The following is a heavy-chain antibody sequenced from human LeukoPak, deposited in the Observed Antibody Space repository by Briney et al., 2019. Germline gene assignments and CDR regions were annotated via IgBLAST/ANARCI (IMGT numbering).Heavy chain of an antibody. CDR1: GGSISCYY. D-gene: IGHD4-17*01. J-gene: IGHJ4*02. CDR3: ARDRDYGELYYFDY. CDR2: IYTSGST. V-gene: IGHV4-4*07. Sequence: PSETLSLTGTVSGGSISCYYWSWIRQPAGKGLEWIGRIYTSGSTNYNPSLKSRVTMSVDTSKNQLSLKLGSVTAADTAVYYCARDRDYGELYYFDYWGQGTLVTVSS.